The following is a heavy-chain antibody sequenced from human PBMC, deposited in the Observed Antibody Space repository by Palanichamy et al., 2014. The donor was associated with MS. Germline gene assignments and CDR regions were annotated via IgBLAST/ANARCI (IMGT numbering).Heavy chain of an antibody. Sequence: EVHLVESGGGLVLPGGSLRLSCSASGFSFSNFPMHWVRQAPGKRLEYVSAVSANGRDTYYADSFRGRFTISRDNSKNMLYLQMTSLRVEDSAVYYCVKERSAYYDYWGQGSLVTVSS. CDR3: VKERSAYYDY. J-gene: IGHJ4*02. CDR2: VSANGRDT. V-gene: IGHV3-64D*06. D-gene: IGHD3-22*01. CDR1: GFSFSNFP.